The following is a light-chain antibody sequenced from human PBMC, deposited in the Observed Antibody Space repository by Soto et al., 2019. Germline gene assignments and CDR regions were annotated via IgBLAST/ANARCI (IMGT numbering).Light chain of an antibody. CDR3: QSYDSSLSGSNV. V-gene: IGLV1-40*01. Sequence: QSVRTQPPSVSGAPGQRGTISCTGSSSNIGSGFDVHWYQQLPGTAPRLLIYANSNRPSGVPDRFSGSRSGSSASLAITGLQAEDEADYSCQSYDSSLSGSNVFGTGTKVTVL. J-gene: IGLJ1*01. CDR1: SSNIGSGFD. CDR2: ANS.